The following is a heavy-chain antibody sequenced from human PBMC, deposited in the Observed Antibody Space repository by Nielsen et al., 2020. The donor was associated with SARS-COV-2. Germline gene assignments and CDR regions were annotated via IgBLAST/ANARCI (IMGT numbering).Heavy chain of an antibody. CDR3: ARVRANDPRYVDS. V-gene: IGHV4-4*02. D-gene: IGHD1-1*01. CDR2: IYYNGNT. J-gene: IGHJ4*02. CDR1: GVPISANNW. Sequence: SEPLSPTCAVPGVPISANNWWSWVRQPPGRGLGWIGEIYYNGNTNYNPSLKGRVTVSLDESKNQFSLKLTSVTAADTAVYHCARVRANDPRYVDSWGQGALVTVSS.